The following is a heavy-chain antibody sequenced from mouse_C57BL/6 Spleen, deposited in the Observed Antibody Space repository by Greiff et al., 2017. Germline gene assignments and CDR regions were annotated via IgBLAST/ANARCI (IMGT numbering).Heavy chain of an antibody. J-gene: IGHJ4*01. V-gene: IGHV1-80*01. CDR3: ARSGATGAMDY. CDR2: IYPGDGDT. D-gene: IGHD1-1*01. Sequence: QVQLQQSGAELVKPGASVKISCKASGYAFSSYWMNWVKQRPGKGLEWIGQIYPGDGDTNYNGKFKGKATLTADKSSSTAYMQLSSVTSEDAAVYFCARSGATGAMDYWGQGTSVTVSS. CDR1: GYAFSSYW.